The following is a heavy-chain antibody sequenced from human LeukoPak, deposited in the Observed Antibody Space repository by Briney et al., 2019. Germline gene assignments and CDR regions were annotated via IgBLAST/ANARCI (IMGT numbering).Heavy chain of an antibody. V-gene: IGHV3-7*01. D-gene: IGHD1-26*01. J-gene: IGHJ4*02. Sequence: PGGSLRLSCAVSGFTFSSYWMSWVRQAPGKGLEWVANIKQDGSEKYYVDSVKGRFTISRDNAKNSLYLQMNSLRAEDTAVYYCARRGSRFDYWGQGTLVTVSS. CDR3: ARRGSRFDY. CDR2: IKQDGSEK. CDR1: GFTFSSYW.